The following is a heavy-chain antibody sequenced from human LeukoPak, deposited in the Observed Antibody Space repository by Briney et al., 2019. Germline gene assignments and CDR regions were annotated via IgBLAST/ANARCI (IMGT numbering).Heavy chain of an antibody. D-gene: IGHD1-26*01. CDR2: IYHSGST. CDR3: ARGIVGINWFDP. Sequence: KASETLSLTCTVSGYSISSGYYWGWIRQPPGKGLEWIGSIYHSGSTYYNPSLKSRVTISVDTSKNQFSLKLSSVTAADTAVYYCARGIVGINWFDPWGQGTLVTVSS. J-gene: IGHJ5*02. CDR1: GYSISSGYY. V-gene: IGHV4-38-2*02.